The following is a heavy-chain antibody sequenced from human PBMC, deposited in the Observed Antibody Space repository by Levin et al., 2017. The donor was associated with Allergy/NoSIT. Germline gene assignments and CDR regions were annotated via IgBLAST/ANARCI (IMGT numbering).Heavy chain of an antibody. CDR3: ARASSGWTNWFDP. D-gene: IGHD6-19*01. Sequence: PGGSLRLSCAASGFTFSSYAMHWVRQAPGKGLEWVAVISYDGSNKYYADSVKGRFTISRDNSKNTLYLQMNSLRAEDTAVYYCARASSGWTNWFDPWGQGTLVTVSS. V-gene: IGHV3-30-3*01. J-gene: IGHJ5*02. CDR1: GFTFSSYA. CDR2: ISYDGSNK.